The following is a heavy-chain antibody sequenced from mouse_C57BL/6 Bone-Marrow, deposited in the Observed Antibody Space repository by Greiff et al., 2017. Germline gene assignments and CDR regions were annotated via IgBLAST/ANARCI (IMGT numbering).Heavy chain of an antibody. Sequence: QVQLQQPGAELVKPGASVKMSCKASGYTFTSYWITWVKQRPGQGLEWIGDIYPGSGSTNYNEKFKSKATLTVDTSSSTAYMPLSSLTSEDSAVYYCARGGVTVVEGNYAMDYWGQGTSVTVSS. V-gene: IGHV1-55*01. D-gene: IGHD1-1*01. J-gene: IGHJ4*01. CDR2: IYPGSGST. CDR1: GYTFTSYW. CDR3: ARGGVTVVEGNYAMDY.